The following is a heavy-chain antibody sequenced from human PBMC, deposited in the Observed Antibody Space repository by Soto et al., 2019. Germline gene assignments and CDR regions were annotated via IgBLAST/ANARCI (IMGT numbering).Heavy chain of an antibody. CDR2: ISYDGSNK. Sequence: QVQLVESGGGVVQPGRSLRLSCAASGFTFSSYGMHWVRQAPGKGPEWVAVISYDGSNKYYADSVKGRFTISRDNSKNTLYLQMNSLRAEDTAVYYCAKTLYYYDSSGYSYYFDYWGQGTLVTVSS. D-gene: IGHD3-22*01. CDR1: GFTFSSYG. V-gene: IGHV3-30*18. J-gene: IGHJ4*02. CDR3: AKTLYYYDSSGYSYYFDY.